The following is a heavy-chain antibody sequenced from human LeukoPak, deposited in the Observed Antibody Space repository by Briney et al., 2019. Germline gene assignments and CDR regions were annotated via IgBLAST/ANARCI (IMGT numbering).Heavy chain of an antibody. V-gene: IGHV4-39*01. CDR2: IYYSGST. Sequence: SETLSLTCTVSGGSISSSSYYWGWIRQPPGKGLEWIGSIYYSGSTYYNPSLKSRVTISVDTSKNQFSLKLSSVTAADTAVYYCARRGSSWHTYDYWGQGTLVTVSS. CDR3: ARRGSSWHTYDY. D-gene: IGHD6-13*01. J-gene: IGHJ4*02. CDR1: GGSISSSSYY.